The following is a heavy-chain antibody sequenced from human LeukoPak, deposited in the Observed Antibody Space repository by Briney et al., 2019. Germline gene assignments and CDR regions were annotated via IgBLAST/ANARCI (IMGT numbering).Heavy chain of an antibody. Sequence: ASVKVSCKASGYTFTSYDINWVRQATGQGLEWMGWMNPNSGNTGYAQKFQGRVTMTRNTSISTAYMELSSLRSEDTAVYYCARTYDILTGYHDYWGQGTLVTDSS. CDR2: MNPNSGNT. D-gene: IGHD3-9*01. V-gene: IGHV1-8*01. CDR3: ARTYDILTGYHDY. CDR1: GYTFTSYD. J-gene: IGHJ4*02.